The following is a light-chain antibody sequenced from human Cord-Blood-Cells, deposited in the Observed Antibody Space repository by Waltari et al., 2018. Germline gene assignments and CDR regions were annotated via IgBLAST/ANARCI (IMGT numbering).Light chain of an antibody. Sequence: DIQMTQSPSSLSASVGDRVTITCRASQSISSYLNWYQQKPGKAPKLLIYAASSLQSGVPSRFSGSGSGTDFTLTISSLLPEDFATYYGQQSYSTPWTFGQGTKVEIK. CDR2: AAS. V-gene: IGKV1-39*01. J-gene: IGKJ1*01. CDR3: QQSYSTPWT. CDR1: QSISSY.